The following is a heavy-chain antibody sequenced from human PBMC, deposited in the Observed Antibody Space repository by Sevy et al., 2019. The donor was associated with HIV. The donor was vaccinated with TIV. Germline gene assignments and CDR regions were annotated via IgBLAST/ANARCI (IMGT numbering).Heavy chain of an antibody. CDR2: ISTYNTVR. V-gene: IGHV1-18*01. D-gene: IGHD6-19*01. CDR1: GYTFTTYG. Sequence: ASVKVSCKASGYTFTTYGISWVRQAPGQGLEWMGWISTYNTVRNSAQKFHDRVTMTIDTSTSTAYMELRSLRSDDTAVYYCARSTQVAGRSNWFYPWGQGTLVTVSS. CDR3: ARSTQVAGRSNWFYP. J-gene: IGHJ5*02.